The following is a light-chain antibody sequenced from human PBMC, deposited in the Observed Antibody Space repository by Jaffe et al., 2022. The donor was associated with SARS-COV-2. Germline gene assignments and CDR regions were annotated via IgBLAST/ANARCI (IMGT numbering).Light chain of an antibody. V-gene: IGKV3-20*01. CDR1: QSVSSSY. CDR3: QQYGRSLT. CDR2: GAS. J-gene: IGKJ4*01. Sequence: EIVLTQSPGTLSLSPGERATLSCRASQSVSSSYLAWYQQKPGQTPRLLIYGASSRATGIPDRFSGTGSGTDFSLTISKVEPEDFAVYYCQQYGRSLTFGGGTKVEIK.